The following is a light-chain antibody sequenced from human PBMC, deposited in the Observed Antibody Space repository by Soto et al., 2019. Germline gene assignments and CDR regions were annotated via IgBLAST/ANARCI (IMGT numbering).Light chain of an antibody. CDR2: GAS. J-gene: IGKJ5*01. CDR1: QSVSSD. V-gene: IGKV3-15*01. Sequence: ERVIAQAPGTLAFSTVVSATLPRRASQSVSSDLAWYHQKPGQAPRLLIYGASTRATGIPARFSGSGSGTEFTLSILSLQSEDFAVYYCQQYNNWPITFGKGTRLEIK. CDR3: QQYNNWPIT.